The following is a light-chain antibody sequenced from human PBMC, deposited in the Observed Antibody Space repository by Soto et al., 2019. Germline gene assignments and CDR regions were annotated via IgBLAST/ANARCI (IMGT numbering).Light chain of an antibody. J-gene: IGLJ1*01. CDR2: EVI. CDR1: NNDIGGYNF. Sequence: QSALTQPPSASGSPGQSVTISCTGTNNDIGGYNFVSWYQHHPGKAPQLIIYEVIKRPSGVSDRFSGSKSGNTASLTVSGLQAADEADYYCKSYTGSSTNVFGTGTKLTVL. CDR3: KSYTGSSTNV. V-gene: IGLV2-8*01.